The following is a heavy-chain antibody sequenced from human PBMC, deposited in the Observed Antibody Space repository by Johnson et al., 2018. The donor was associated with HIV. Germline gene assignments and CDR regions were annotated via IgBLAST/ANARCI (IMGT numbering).Heavy chain of an antibody. CDR3: AKCIWGSSLIDVFDI. D-gene: IGHD6-13*01. V-gene: IGHV3-33*06. CDR1: GFTLSSHG. CDR2: LDYDGSNK. Sequence: QVQLMEYGGGVVQPGRSLRLSCAASGFTLSSHGMHWVRQAPGKGLEWVAVLDYDGSNKYYGDSVKGRFTISRDTSKNTLYLQMNSLRAEDTAVYYCAKCIWGSSLIDVFDIWGQGTMVTVSS. J-gene: IGHJ3*02.